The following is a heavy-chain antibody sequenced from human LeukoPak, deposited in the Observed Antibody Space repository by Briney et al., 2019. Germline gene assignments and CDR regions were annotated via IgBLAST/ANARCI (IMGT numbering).Heavy chain of an antibody. CDR2: INPNSGGT. Sequence: ASVKVSCKASGYTFTGYYMHWVRQAPGQGLEWMGRINPNSGGTNYAQKFQGRVTMIRDTSISTAYMELRSLRSDDTAVYYCARSTVVTPDYWGQGTLVTVSS. D-gene: IGHD4-23*01. CDR3: ARSTVVTPDY. CDR1: GYTFTGYY. V-gene: IGHV1-2*06. J-gene: IGHJ4*02.